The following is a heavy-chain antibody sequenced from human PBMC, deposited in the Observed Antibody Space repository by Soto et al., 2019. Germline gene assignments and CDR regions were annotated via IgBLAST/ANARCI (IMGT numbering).Heavy chain of an antibody. Sequence: GGSLRLSCAASGFTFSNYAMSWVRQAPGKGLEWVSAISGSGGSTYYADSVKGRFTISRDNANNTLYPHMKSLRAEDTAVYYCAKDPRVHHWNTGSSSYWGQRRLVNVSS. V-gene: IGHV3-23*01. CDR3: AKDPRVHHWNTGSSSY. J-gene: IGHJ4*02. D-gene: IGHD3-10*01. CDR1: GFTFSNYA. CDR2: ISGSGGST.